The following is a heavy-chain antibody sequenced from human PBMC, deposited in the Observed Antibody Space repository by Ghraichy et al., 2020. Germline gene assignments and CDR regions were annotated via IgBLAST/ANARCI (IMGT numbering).Heavy chain of an antibody. CDR2: ISYDGSHK. D-gene: IGHD5-12*01. V-gene: IGHV3-30*03. Sequence: GESLNISCIASGFTFSNYGMHWVRQTPGKGLEWVAVISYDGSHKYYPDSLKGRFTISRHNSRNTVHLQMDSLGAEDTAIYYCARDRGNGYDIRGGDYWGQGTLVTVSS. J-gene: IGHJ4*02. CDR3: ARDRGNGYDIRGGDY. CDR1: GFTFSNYG.